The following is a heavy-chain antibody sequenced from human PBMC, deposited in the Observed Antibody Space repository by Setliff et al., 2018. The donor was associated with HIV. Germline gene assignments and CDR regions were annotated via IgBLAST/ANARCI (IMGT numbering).Heavy chain of an antibody. CDR3: VRTGLGLREVLSPGV. CDR2: IKQDGSEK. V-gene: IGHV3-7*03. J-gene: IGHJ6*04. CDR1: GSTFSNYW. D-gene: IGHD3-10*01. Sequence: GGSLRLSCAASGSTFSNYWMSWVRQAPGKGPEWVANIKQDGSEKYYVESVKGRFTISRDNAKNSLYLQMNSPRVEDTAVYYCVRTGLGLREVLSPGVWGTGTTVTVSS.